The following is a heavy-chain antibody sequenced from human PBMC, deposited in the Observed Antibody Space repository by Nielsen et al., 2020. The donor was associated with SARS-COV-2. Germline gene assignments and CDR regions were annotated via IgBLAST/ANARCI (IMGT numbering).Heavy chain of an antibody. V-gene: IGHV1-46*01. CDR2: INPSGGST. J-gene: IGHJ4*02. CDR3: ARDLLNYDSIHREWGGDY. D-gene: IGHD3-22*01. Sequence: ASVKVSCKASGYTFTSYYMHWVRQAPGQGLEWMGIINPSGGSTSYAQKFQGRVTMTRDTSTSTVYMELSSLRSEDTAVYYCARDLLNYDSIHREWGGDYWGQGTLVTVSS. CDR1: GYTFTSYY.